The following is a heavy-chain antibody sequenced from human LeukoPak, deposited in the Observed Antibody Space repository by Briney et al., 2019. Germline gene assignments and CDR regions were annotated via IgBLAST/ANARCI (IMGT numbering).Heavy chain of an antibody. V-gene: IGHV3-48*02. CDR2: ISSSSTTI. J-gene: IGHJ4*02. D-gene: IGHD5-12*01. CDR1: GFTFSTCS. CDR3: ARYPFSDYDSAFDY. Sequence: GRSLRLSCAASGFTFSTCSMNWVRQAPGKGLEWVSYISSSSTTIYYADPVKGRFTISRDNARNSLYLQMNSLRDEDTAVYYCARYPFSDYDSAFDYWGQGTLVTVSS.